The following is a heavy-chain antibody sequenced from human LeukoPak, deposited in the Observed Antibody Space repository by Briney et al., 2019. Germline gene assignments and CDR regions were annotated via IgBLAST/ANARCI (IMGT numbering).Heavy chain of an antibody. D-gene: IGHD5-18*01. Sequence: GGSLRLSCAASGFTFDDYGMSWVRQAPGKGLEWVSGINWNGGSTGYADSVKGRFTISRDNAKNSLYLQMNSLRAEDTALYYCARAFLGSSPTRKIQLWLLYYYYMDVWGKGTTVTVSS. J-gene: IGHJ6*03. CDR3: ARAFLGSSPTRKIQLWLLYYYYMDV. V-gene: IGHV3-20*04. CDR2: INWNGGST. CDR1: GFTFDDYG.